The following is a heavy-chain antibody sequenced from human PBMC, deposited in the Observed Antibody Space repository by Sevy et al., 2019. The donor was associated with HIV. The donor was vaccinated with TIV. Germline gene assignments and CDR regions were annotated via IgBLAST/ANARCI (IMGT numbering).Heavy chain of an antibody. CDR1: GGSISSGGYY. J-gene: IGHJ4*02. D-gene: IGHD4-17*01. Sequence: SETLSLTCTVSGGSISSGGYYWSWIRQHPGKGLEWIGYIYYSGSTYYNPSLKSRVTISVDTSKNQFSLKLSSVTAADTAVFYCARSRGSDRSRLYGGTTFDYWGQGTLVTVSS. CDR3: ARSRGSDRSRLYGGTTFDY. CDR2: IYYSGST. V-gene: IGHV4-31*03.